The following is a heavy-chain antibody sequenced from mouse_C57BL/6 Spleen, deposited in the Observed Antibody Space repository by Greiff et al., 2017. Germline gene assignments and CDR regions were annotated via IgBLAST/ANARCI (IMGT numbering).Heavy chain of an antibody. D-gene: IGHD4-1*01. CDR2: IDPSDSYT. CDR3: ARRELGRIYYFDY. V-gene: IGHV1-69*01. J-gene: IGHJ2*01. CDR1: GYTFTSYW. Sequence: QVQLQQPGAELVMPGASVKLSCKASGYTFTSYWMHWVKQRPGQGLEWIGEIDPSDSYTNYNQKFKGKSTLTVDKSSSTAYMQLSSLTSEDSAVYYWARRELGRIYYFDYWGQGTTLTVSS.